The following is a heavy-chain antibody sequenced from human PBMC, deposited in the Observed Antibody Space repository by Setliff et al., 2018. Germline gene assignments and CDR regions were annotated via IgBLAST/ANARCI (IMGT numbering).Heavy chain of an antibody. D-gene: IGHD1-26*01. CDR3: ARGGYSGSYGFDY. J-gene: IGHJ4*02. CDR1: GYTFTGYY. CDR2: INPNSGGT. Sequence: ASVKVSCKASGYTFTGYYMHWVRQAPGQGREWMGWINPNSGGTNYAQKFQGWVTMTRDTSIRTAYMERSRLRSDDTAVYYCARGGYSGSYGFDYWGQGTLVTVSS. V-gene: IGHV1-2*04.